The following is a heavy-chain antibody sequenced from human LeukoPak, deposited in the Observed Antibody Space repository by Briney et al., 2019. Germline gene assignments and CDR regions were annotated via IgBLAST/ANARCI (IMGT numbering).Heavy chain of an antibody. CDR2: TYQRSKWYN. J-gene: IGHJ4*02. V-gene: IGHV6-1*01. D-gene: IGHD6-19*01. CDR3: ARSPSPYSSGWYFDY. Sequence: SQTLSLTCAISGDSVSSNSVAWNWIRQSPSRGLEWLGRTYQRSKWYNDYAVSVKSRITINPDISKNQFSLQLNSVTPEDTAVYYCARSPSPYSSGWYFDYWGQGTLVTVSS. CDR1: GDSVSSNSVA.